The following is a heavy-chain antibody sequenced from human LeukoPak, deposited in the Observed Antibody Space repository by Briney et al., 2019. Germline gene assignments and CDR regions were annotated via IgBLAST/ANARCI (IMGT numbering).Heavy chain of an antibody. CDR2: ISSSGSTI. D-gene: IGHD7-27*01. CDR1: GFTFSSHW. V-gene: IGHV3-48*03. J-gene: IGHJ4*02. CDR3: ARDEILLGISDY. Sequence: GGSLRLSCAASGFTFSSHWMNWVRQAPGKGLEWVSYISSSGSTIYYADSVKGRFTISRDNAKNSLYLQMNSLRAEDTAVYYCARDEILLGISDYWGQGTLVTVSS.